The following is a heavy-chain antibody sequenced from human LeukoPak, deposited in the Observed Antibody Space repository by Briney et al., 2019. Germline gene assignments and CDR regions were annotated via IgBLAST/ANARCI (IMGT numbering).Heavy chain of an antibody. CDR2: IHYSGST. CDR1: AGSISSDEYY. J-gene: IGHJ2*01. D-gene: IGHD3-10*01. CDR3: ARQRSYNWHFDL. V-gene: IGHV4-31*11. Sequence: SESLSLTCALYAGSISSDEYYWGWIRQHPGNGLEWIGYIHYSGSTYYNPSFKSRLTISVETSKNQFSLKLSSVTAADTAVYYCARQRSYNWHFDLWGRGTLVTVSS.